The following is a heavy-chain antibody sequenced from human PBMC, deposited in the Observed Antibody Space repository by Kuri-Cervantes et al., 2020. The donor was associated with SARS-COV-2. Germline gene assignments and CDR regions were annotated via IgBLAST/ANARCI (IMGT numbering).Heavy chain of an antibody. J-gene: IGHJ3*02. CDR1: GGSIGSGNYY. CDR2: IYTSGST. V-gene: IGHV4-61*02. CDR3: ARDKLQFDAFHI. D-gene: IGHD5-24*01. Sequence: SETLSLTCTVSGGSIGSGNYYWSWIRQPAGKGLEWIGRIYTSGSTSNNPSLKSRVTISVDTSKNQFSLKLSSVTAADTAVYYCARDKLQFDAFHIWGQGTMVTVSS.